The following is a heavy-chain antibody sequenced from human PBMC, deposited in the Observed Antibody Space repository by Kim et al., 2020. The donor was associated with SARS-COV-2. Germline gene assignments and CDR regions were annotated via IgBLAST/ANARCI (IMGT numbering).Heavy chain of an antibody. Sequence: SETLSLTCTVSGGSISSGGYYWSWIRHHPGKGLEWIGYIYYSGSTYYNPSLKSRVTISVDTSKNQFSLKLSSVTAADTAVYYCARAPGLGTMIVVVTHFDHWGQGTLVTVSS. D-gene: IGHD3-22*01. CDR1: GGSISSGGYY. V-gene: IGHV4-31*03. CDR3: ARAPGLGTMIVVVTHFDH. CDR2: IYYSGST. J-gene: IGHJ4*02.